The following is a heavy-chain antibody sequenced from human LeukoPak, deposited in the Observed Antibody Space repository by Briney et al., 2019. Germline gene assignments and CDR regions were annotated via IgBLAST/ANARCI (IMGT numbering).Heavy chain of an antibody. V-gene: IGHV3-30*04. Sequence: GGSLRLSCAASGFTFSSYAIHWVRQAPGKGLEWVALISYDGSNKYYADSVKGRFTISRDNSKNTLYLQMNSLRAEDTAVYYCARVQFQWFDPWGQGTLVTVSS. CDR1: GFTFSSYA. D-gene: IGHD6-19*01. CDR2: ISYDGSNK. J-gene: IGHJ5*02. CDR3: ARVQFQWFDP.